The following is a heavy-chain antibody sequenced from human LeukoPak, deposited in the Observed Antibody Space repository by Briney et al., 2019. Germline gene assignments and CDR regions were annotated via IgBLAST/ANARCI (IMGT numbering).Heavy chain of an antibody. CDR1: GFTFGDYA. D-gene: IGHD1-26*01. V-gene: IGHV3-49*04. CDR3: TRAPRYGRGSVFKVGASYWFDY. J-gene: IGHJ4*02. CDR2: IRSKGYGGTT. Sequence: PGGSLRLSCSASGFTFGDYAMSWVRQAPGKGLEWVGFIRSKGYGGTTEYATSVKGRFTVSRDDSKTIAYLQMDSLKTEDTAVYYCTRAPRYGRGSVFKVGASYWFDYWGLGTLVTVSS.